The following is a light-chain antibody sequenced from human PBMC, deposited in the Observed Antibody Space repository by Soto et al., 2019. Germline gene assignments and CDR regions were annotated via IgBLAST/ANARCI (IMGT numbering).Light chain of an antibody. V-gene: IGLV2-11*01. CDR3: CSYAGSYTSYV. CDR1: SSDVDGYNY. J-gene: IGLJ1*01. Sequence: ALTQPRSVSGSPGQSVTISCTGTSSDVDGYNYVSWYQQHPGKAPKLMIYDVSERPSGVPDRFSGSKSGNTASLTISGLQAEYEADYYCCSYAGSYTSYVFGTGTKVTVL. CDR2: DVS.